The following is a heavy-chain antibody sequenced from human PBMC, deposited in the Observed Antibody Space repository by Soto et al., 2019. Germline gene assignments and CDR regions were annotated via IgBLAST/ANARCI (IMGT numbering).Heavy chain of an antibody. CDR1: GFSLSTSGVG. CDR2: IYWNDDK. V-gene: IGHV2-5*01. Sequence: PTLVNPTQTLTLTCTFSGFSLSTSGVGVGWIRQPPGKALEWLALIYWNDDKRYSPSLKSRLTITKDTSKNQVVLTMTNMDPVDTATYYCARSPSSSWPPYYDYGMDVWGQGTTVTVS. CDR3: ARSPSSSWPPYYDYGMDV. J-gene: IGHJ6*02. D-gene: IGHD6-13*01.